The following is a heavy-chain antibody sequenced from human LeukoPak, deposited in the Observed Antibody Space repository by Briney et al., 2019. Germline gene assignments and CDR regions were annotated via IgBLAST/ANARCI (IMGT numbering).Heavy chain of an antibody. V-gene: IGHV3-7*01. CDR1: GFTFSTSW. D-gene: IGHD3-16*01. Sequence: GGSLRLSCAASGFTFSTSWMSWVRQAPGKGLEWVANIKEDGSEKWYMDSVKGRFTISRDNAKNSLYLQMNSLRAEDTAVFYCAKGDYFDYWGQGTLVTVSS. CDR3: AKGDYFDY. CDR2: IKEDGSEK. J-gene: IGHJ4*02.